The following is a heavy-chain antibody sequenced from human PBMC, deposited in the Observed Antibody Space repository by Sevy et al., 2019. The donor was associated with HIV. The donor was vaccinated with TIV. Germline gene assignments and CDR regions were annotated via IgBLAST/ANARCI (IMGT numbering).Heavy chain of an antibody. CDR2: ISGSGGST. CDR1: GFTFSSYA. V-gene: IGHV3-23*01. CDR3: AKTSGYSSGWSHWDY. J-gene: IGHJ4*02. Sequence: GGSLRLSCAASGFTFSSYAMSWVHQAPGKGLEWVSAISGSGGSTYYADSVKGRFTISRDNSKNTLYLQMNSLRAEDTAVYYCAKTSGYSSGWSHWDYWGQGTLVTVSS. D-gene: IGHD6-19*01.